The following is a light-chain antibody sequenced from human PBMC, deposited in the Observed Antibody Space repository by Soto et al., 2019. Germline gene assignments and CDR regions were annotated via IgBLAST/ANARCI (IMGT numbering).Light chain of an antibody. CDR2: ANT. CDR3: CSYAGDNSWV. CDR1: SSNIGAGYD. V-gene: IGLV1-40*01. J-gene: IGLJ3*02. Sequence: QSVLTQSPPVSGAPGQRVTISCTGSSSNIGAGYDVHWYQQFPGTAPKLLIYANTNRPSGVPDRFSGSKSGTSASLAITGLQPEDEADYYCCSYAGDNSWVFGGGTKLTVL.